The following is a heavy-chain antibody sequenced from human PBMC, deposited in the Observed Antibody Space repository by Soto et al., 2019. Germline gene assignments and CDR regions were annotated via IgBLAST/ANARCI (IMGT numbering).Heavy chain of an antibody. D-gene: IGHD6-6*01. Sequence: SETLSLTCTVSGGSISSYYWSWIRQPPGKGLEWIGYIYYSGSTNYNPSLKSRVTISVDTYKNQFSLKLSSVTAADTAVYSCARSGKTAARPDAFDIWGQGTMVTVSS. J-gene: IGHJ3*02. V-gene: IGHV4-59*01. CDR2: IYYSGST. CDR1: GGSISSYY. CDR3: ARSGKTAARPDAFDI.